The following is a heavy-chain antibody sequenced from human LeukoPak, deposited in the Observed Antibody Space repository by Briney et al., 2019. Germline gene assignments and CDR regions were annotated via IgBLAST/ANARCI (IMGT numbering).Heavy chain of an antibody. V-gene: IGHV3-7*01. CDR3: AKMVGSSWALFDY. CDR2: IKQDGSEK. J-gene: IGHJ4*02. Sequence: GGSLRLSCAASGFTFSSYWMSWVSQAPGKGLEWVATIKQDGSEKYYVDSVKGRFTISRDNAKNSLYLQMNSLRAEDTAVYYCAKMVGSSWALFDYWGQGTLVTVSS. CDR1: GFTFSSYW. D-gene: IGHD6-13*01.